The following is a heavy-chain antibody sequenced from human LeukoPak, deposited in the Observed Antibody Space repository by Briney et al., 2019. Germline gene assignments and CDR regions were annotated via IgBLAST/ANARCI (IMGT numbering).Heavy chain of an antibody. V-gene: IGHV3-7*01. D-gene: IGHD3-22*01. CDR2: IKQDGSEK. J-gene: IGHJ4*02. Sequence: HPGGSLRLSCAASGFTFSSYWMSWVRQAPGKGLEWVANIKQDGSEKYYMDSVKGRFTIFRDNAKNSLYLQMNSLRAEDTAVYYCARWFTYYYDSSGYFFDYWGQGTLVTPSS. CDR1: GFTFSSYW. CDR3: ARWFTYYYDSSGYFFDY.